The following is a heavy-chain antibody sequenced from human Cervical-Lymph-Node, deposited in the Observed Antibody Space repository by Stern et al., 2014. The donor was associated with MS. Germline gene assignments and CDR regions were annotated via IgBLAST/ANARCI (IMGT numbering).Heavy chain of an antibody. D-gene: IGHD2-21*01. CDR2: IIPICGTA. V-gene: IGHV1-69*01. Sequence: QLVQSGAEVKKPGSSVKVSCRTSGGTFSNSAFSWVRQAPGQGLEWMGAIIPICGTATYAQRFQGRVTISAHESTNTAYMELSSLRSEDTAVYYCATSAGFYSAMDVWGPGTTVAVSS. CDR1: GGTFSNSA. CDR3: ATSAGFYSAMDV. J-gene: IGHJ6*02.